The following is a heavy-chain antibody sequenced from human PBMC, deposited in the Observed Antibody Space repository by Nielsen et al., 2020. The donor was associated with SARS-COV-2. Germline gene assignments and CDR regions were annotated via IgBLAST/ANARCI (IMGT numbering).Heavy chain of an antibody. CDR2: ISYDGINK. V-gene: IGHV3-30*03. CDR1: GFTFSSHG. D-gene: IGHD3-16*01. CDR3: ARECWNWDSGELCDAFDI. J-gene: IGHJ3*02. Sequence: GGSLRLSCAASGFTFSSHGIHWVRQAPGKGLQWVAVISYDGINKYYIESVRGRFTISRDNSKNTVSLQMDSLRREDTAVYYCARECWNWDSGELCDAFDIWGQGTMVTVSS.